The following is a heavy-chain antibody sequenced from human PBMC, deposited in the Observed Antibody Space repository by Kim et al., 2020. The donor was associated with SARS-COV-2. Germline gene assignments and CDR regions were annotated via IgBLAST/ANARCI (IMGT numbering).Heavy chain of an antibody. V-gene: IGHV3-30-3*01. J-gene: IGHJ4*02. D-gene: IGHD1-26*01. CDR3: ARDYSVGGSYWRGFDY. CDR2: ISYDGSNK. CDR1: GFTFSSYA. Sequence: GGSLRLSCAASGFTFSSYAMHWVRQAPGKGLEWVAVISYDGSNKYYADSVKGRFTISRDNSKNTLYLQMNSLRAEDTAVYYCARDYSVGGSYWRGFDYWGQGTLVTVSS.